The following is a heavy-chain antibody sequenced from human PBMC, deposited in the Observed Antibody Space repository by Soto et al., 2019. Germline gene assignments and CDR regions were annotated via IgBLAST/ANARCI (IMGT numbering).Heavy chain of an antibody. CDR2: IHSSGST. V-gene: IGHV4-39*02. Sequence: QLQLQESGPGPVKPSETLSLICTVSGGSIRSSFYFWGWVRQPPGRGLEWTGSIHSSGSTYYSPSLESRVTISVDTSKNHFSLKMTSVTAAVTAVYYCARLACRNCNSSPSESWGQGSLVTVSS. CDR3: ARLACRNCNSSPSES. J-gene: IGHJ5*02. CDR1: GGSIRSSFYF. D-gene: IGHD2-2*01.